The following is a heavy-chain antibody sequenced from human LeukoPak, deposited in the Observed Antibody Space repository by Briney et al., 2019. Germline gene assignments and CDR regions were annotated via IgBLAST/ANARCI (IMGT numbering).Heavy chain of an antibody. CDR1: GGTFSSYA. D-gene: IGHD1-1*01. Sequence: ASVKVSCKASGGTFSSYAISWVRQAPGQGLEWMGWMNPNSGNTGYAQKFQGRVTMTRNTSISTAYMELSSLRSEDTAVYYCARGGTVLLFFGAFDIWGQGTMVTVSS. CDR3: ARGGTVLLFFGAFDI. J-gene: IGHJ3*02. V-gene: IGHV1-8*02. CDR2: MNPNSGNT.